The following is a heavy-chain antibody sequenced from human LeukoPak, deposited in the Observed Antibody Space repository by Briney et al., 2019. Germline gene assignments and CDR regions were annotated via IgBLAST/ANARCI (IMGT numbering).Heavy chain of an antibody. J-gene: IGHJ4*02. D-gene: IGHD6-19*01. CDR2: ISGTVGST. CDR1: GFTFSSYA. V-gene: IGHV3-23*01. Sequence: PGGSLRLSCAASGFTFSSYAMSWVRQAPGKGLEWVSAISGTVGSTYYADSVKGRFTISRDTSKNTLYLQMNSLRAEDTAVYYCAKDRGSIAVAGIDYWGQGTLVTVSS. CDR3: AKDRGSIAVAGIDY.